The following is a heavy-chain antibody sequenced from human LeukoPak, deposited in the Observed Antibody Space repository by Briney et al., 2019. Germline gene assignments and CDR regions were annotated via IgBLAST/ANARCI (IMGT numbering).Heavy chain of an antibody. Sequence: SETLSLTCTVSGGSVTSDSYYWGWIRQPPGKGLEWIGSMYFSGSTNYNPSLKSRVSISGDTSRKQFSLKLNSVTAADTAVYYCARLGGTNWYNWFDPWGQGTLVTVSS. D-gene: IGHD1-1*01. CDR2: MYFSGST. J-gene: IGHJ5*02. CDR1: GGSVTSDSYY. CDR3: ARLGGTNWYNWFDP. V-gene: IGHV4-39*01.